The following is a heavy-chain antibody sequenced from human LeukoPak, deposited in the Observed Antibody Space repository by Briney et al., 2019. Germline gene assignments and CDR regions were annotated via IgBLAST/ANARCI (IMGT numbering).Heavy chain of an antibody. J-gene: IGHJ4*02. CDR2: IWSNGGET. D-gene: IGHD5-12*01. CDR3: ARDRTYSGSPDGRSHFNS. Sequence: GGSLRLSCAASGFTFNKYGMHWVRQVPGMGLEWVAVIWSNGGETYYADSVRGRFTISRDNSKSTVDLQMNSLRAEDTAVYYCARDRTYSGSPDGRSHFNSWGQGTLVTASS. CDR1: GFTFNKYG. V-gene: IGHV3-33*01.